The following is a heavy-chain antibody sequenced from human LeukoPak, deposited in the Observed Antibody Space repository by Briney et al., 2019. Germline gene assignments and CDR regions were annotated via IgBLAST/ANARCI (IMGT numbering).Heavy chain of an antibody. CDR2: IYSDNT. CDR1: GFTVSSNS. CDR3: ARRASAYSHPYDY. V-gene: IGHV3-53*01. Sequence: PGGSLRLSFTVSGFTVSSNSMSWVRQAPGKGLEWVSFIYSDNTHYSDSVKGRFTISRDNSKNTLYLQMNSLRAEDTAVYYCARRASAYSHPYDYWGQGTLVTVSS. D-gene: IGHD4/OR15-4a*01. J-gene: IGHJ4*02.